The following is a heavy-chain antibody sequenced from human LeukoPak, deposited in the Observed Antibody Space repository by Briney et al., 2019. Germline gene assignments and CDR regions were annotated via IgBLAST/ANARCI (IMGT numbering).Heavy chain of an antibody. V-gene: IGHV3-23*01. CDR2: ISGSGGST. Sequence: PGGSLRLSCAASGFTFSSYAMSWVRQAPGKGLEWVSAISGSGGSTYYADSVKGRFTISRDNSKNTLYLQMNSLRAKDTAVYYCASLDYYDSSGGLDAFDIWGQGTMVTVSS. CDR3: ASLDYYDSSGGLDAFDI. D-gene: IGHD3-22*01. CDR1: GFTFSSYA. J-gene: IGHJ3*02.